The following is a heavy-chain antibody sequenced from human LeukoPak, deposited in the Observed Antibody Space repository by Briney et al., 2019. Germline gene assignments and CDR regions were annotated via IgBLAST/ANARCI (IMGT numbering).Heavy chain of an antibody. D-gene: IGHD3-16*01. J-gene: IGHJ4*02. V-gene: IGHV3-9*01. CDR1: GFTFYDYA. CDR3: AKDLRGRAIDY. CDR2: ISWNSGSI. Sequence: GGSLRLSCAASGFTFYDYAMHWVRHAPGKGLEWVSGISWNSGSIGYADSVKGRFTISRDNAKNSLYLQMNSLRAEDTALYYCAKDLRGRAIDYWGQGTLVTVSS.